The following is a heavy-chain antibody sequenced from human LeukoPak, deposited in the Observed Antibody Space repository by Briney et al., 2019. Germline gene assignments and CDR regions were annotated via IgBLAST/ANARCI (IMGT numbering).Heavy chain of an antibody. Sequence: GGSLRLSCAASGFTFSSDWMIWVRQAPGKGLEWVANIKPDEGEKYYVDSVKGRFTVSRDNAKNSLYLQMNSLRAEDTAVYYCAREKRFGATQGGFDYWGQGTLVTVSS. D-gene: IGHD3-16*01. V-gene: IGHV3-7*01. J-gene: IGHJ4*02. CDR2: IKPDEGEK. CDR1: GFTFSSDW. CDR3: AREKRFGATQGGFDY.